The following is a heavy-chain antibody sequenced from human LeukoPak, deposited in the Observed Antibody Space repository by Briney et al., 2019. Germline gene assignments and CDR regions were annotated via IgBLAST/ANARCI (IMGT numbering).Heavy chain of an antibody. V-gene: IGHV3-53*01. J-gene: IGHJ4*02. CDR1: GFTVSSNY. CDR3: AREDDSSGYYYGY. Sequence: GGSLRLSWAASGFTVSSNYMSWVRQAPGKGLEWVSVIYSGGSTYYADSVKGRFTISRDNSKNTLYLQMNSLRAEDTAVYYCAREDDSSGYYYGYWGQGTLVTVSS. CDR2: IYSGGST. D-gene: IGHD3-22*01.